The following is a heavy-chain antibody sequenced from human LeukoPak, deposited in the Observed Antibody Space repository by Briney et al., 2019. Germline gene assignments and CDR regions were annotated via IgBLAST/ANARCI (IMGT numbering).Heavy chain of an antibody. CDR3: VKNNSGVVTGDVFDV. D-gene: IGHD3-10*01. CDR1: GFNVSTNY. Sequence: GGSLRLSCAASGFNVSTNYMSWVRQAPGKGLMWLSVIYSGGGSNYAESVKGRFTISRDNSKNTLYLQMSSLRVEDTAVYYCVKNNSGVVTGDVFDVWGQGTMVTVSS. CDR2: IYSGGGS. J-gene: IGHJ3*01. V-gene: IGHV3-66*01.